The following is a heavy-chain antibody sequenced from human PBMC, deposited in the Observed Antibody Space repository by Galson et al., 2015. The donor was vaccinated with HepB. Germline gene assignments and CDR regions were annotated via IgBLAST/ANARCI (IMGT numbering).Heavy chain of an antibody. J-gene: IGHJ6*03. V-gene: IGHV3-30*18. Sequence: SLRLSCAASGFTFSSYGMHWVRQAPGKGLEWVAVISYDGSNKYYADSVKGRFTISRDNSKNTRYLQMNSLRTEDTAVYYGAKGGYSRRYYYMDVWGNGTTVTVSS. CDR1: GFTFSSYG. D-gene: IGHD4-11*01. CDR3: AKGGYSRRYYYMDV. CDR2: ISYDGSNK.